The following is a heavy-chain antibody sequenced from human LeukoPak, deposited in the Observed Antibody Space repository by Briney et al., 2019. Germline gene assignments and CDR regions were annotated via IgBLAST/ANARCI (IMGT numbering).Heavy chain of an antibody. D-gene: IGHD4-23*01. Sequence: GGSLRLSCAASGFTFSSYGMHWVRQAPGKGLEWVAFIRFDGNNKYYADSVKGRFTISRDNSKNTLYLQMNSLRAEDTAVYYCATDPPSTVITPYYFDYWGQGTLVTVSS. CDR2: IRFDGNNK. J-gene: IGHJ4*02. CDR3: ATDPPSTVITPYYFDY. V-gene: IGHV3-30*02. CDR1: GFTFSSYG.